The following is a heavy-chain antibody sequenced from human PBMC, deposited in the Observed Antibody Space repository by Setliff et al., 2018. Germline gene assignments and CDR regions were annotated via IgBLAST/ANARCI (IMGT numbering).Heavy chain of an antibody. V-gene: IGHV4-34*12. J-gene: IGHJ4*02. CDR2: IIHSGST. Sequence: SETLSLTRTVSGGSISNYYWSWIRQPPGKRLEWIGEIIHSGSTNYNPSLKSRVTISMDTSKNQFSLKVSSVTAADTAVYYCARSFSRREKFLLDYWGRGALVTVSS. CDR3: ARSFSRREKFLLDY. CDR1: GGSISNYY.